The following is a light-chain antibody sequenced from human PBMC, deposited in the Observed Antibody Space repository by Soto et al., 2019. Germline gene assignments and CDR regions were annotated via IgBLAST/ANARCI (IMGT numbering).Light chain of an antibody. CDR2: GAS. CDR1: QNVSINW. J-gene: IGKJ1*01. V-gene: IGKV3-20*01. Sequence: EIVLTQSPGPLSLSPGERDTLSCMASQNVSINWLAWYQQKPGKAPRLLIYGASNRATGIPERFSGSGSGTDFTLTISRLEPEDFAVYYCQQYGSSGTFGQGTKVDI. CDR3: QQYGSSGT.